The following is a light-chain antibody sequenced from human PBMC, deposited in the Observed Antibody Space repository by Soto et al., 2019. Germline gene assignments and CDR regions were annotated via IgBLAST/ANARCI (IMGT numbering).Light chain of an antibody. CDR1: QSISSY. J-gene: IGKJ5*01. CDR2: AAS. Sequence: DIQMTQSPSSLCASVGDRVTVPCRASQSISSYLNWYQQKPGKAPKLLIYAASSLQSGVPSRFSGSGSGTDFTLTISSLQTEDFATYYCQQYDNFVITFGQGTRLEI. V-gene: IGKV1-39*01. CDR3: QQYDNFVIT.